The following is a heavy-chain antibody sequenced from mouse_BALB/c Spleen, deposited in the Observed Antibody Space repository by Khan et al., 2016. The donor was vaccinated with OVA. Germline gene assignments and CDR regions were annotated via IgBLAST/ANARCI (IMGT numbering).Heavy chain of an antibody. J-gene: IGHJ2*01. CDR3: ARDRMDY. CDR2: INPTSGYT. CDR1: GYTFTSYW. V-gene: IGHV1-7*01. Sequence: QMQLEESGTELAKPGASVKMSCKASGYTFTSYWMHWIKQRPGQGLEWIGYINPTSGYTDYNQKFKDKATLTADKSSSTAYIQLSSLTSDDSAVYYCARDRMDYWGQGTALTVSS.